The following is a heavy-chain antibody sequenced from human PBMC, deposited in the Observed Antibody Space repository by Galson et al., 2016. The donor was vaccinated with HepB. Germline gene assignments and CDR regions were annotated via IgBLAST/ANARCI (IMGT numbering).Heavy chain of an antibody. CDR3: ARALSSSGWTYWYFDL. CDR1: GFTFSRYS. D-gene: IGHD6-19*01. V-gene: IGHV3-7*03. J-gene: IGHJ2*01. Sequence: LRLSCAASGFTFSRYSMDWVRQAPGKGLEWVANIKQDGSEKYYVDSVKGRFTISRDNAKNSLFLQMNGLRAEDTAVYYCARALSSSGWTYWYFDLWGRGTLVTVSS. CDR2: IKQDGSEK.